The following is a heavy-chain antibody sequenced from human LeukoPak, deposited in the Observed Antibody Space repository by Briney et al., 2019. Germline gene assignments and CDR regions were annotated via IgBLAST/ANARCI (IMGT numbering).Heavy chain of an antibody. J-gene: IGHJ4*02. CDR2: ISGSASTT. V-gene: IGHV3-23*01. CDR3: ARRVGATGFDY. Sequence: GGSLRLSCAASGFTFSDYAMSWVRQAPGKGLDWVSGISGSASTTSYADSVKGRFTISRDNSKNTLYLQMNSLRAEDTAVYYCARRVGATGFDYWGQGTLVTVSS. CDR1: GFTFSDYA. D-gene: IGHD1-26*01.